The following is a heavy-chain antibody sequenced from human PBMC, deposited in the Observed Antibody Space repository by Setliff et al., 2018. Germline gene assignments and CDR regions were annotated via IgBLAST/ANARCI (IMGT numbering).Heavy chain of an antibody. CDR2: ISGSGGST. D-gene: IGHD3-16*01. CDR3: AGDPPGPHLVYTY. V-gene: IGHV3-23*01. CDR1: GFTFTSYA. J-gene: IGHJ4*02. Sequence: GGSLRLSCAASGFTFTSYAMNWVRQAPGKGLEWVSAISGSGGSTDYADPVKGRFTISRDNSKNTLYLQMNGLRAEDTAIYYCAGDPPGPHLVYTYWGQGALVTVSS.